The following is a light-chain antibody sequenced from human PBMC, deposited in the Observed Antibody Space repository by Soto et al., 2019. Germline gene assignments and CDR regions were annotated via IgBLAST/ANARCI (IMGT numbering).Light chain of an antibody. CDR2: LNT. J-gene: IGLJ1*01. CDR3: AAWDDNVYV. V-gene: IGLV1-44*01. CDR1: SSNIGRNP. Sequence: QLVLTQPPSASGTPGQRVTISCSGGSSNIGRNPVSWYQKFPGTAPKLLISLNTQRPSGVPDRFSGSKSGTSASLAISGLRSEDEADYYCAAWDDNVYVFGTGTKLIVL.